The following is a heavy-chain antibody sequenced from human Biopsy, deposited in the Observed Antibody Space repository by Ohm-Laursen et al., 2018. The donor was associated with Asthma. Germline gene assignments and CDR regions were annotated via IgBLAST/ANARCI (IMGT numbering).Heavy chain of an antibody. V-gene: IGHV1-69*13. CDR3: ARGYSGSDRIVYYYSGLEV. CDR1: GDSFSNYA. Sequence: SVKVSCKASGDSFSNYAISWVRQAPGQGLEWMGGLIPVLGAPDHAQMFEGRVTISADDSTSTAYMELSSLSSEDTAVYYCARGYSGSDRIVYYYSGLEVWGQGTTVTVSS. D-gene: IGHD5-12*01. CDR2: LIPVLGAP. J-gene: IGHJ6*02.